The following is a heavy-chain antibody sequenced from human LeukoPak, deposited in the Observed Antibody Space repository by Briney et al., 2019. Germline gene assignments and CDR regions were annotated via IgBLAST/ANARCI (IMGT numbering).Heavy chain of an antibody. V-gene: IGHV3-23*01. CDR2: ISGSGGST. J-gene: IGHJ3*02. D-gene: IGHD1-26*01. Sequence: HSGGSLRLSCAASGFTFSSYAMSWVRQAPGKALEWVSAISGSGGSTYYADSVKGRFTISRDNSKNTLYLQMNSLRAEDTAVYYCAKDFSRVGVGDAFDIWGQGTMVTVSS. CDR1: GFTFSSYA. CDR3: AKDFSRVGVGDAFDI.